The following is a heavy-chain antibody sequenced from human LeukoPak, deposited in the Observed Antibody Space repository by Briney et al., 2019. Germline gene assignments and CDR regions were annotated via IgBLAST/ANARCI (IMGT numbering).Heavy chain of an antibody. Sequence: ASVKVSCKASGYTFTGYYMHWVRQAPGQGLEWMGRINPNSGGTNYAQKFQGRVTMTRDTSISTAYMELSRLRSDDTAVYYCARHYYDSSGYYYYYFDYGGQGTLVTVSS. CDR2: INPNSGGT. CDR1: GYTFTGYY. V-gene: IGHV1-2*06. D-gene: IGHD3-22*01. J-gene: IGHJ4*02. CDR3: ARHYYDSSGYYYYYFDY.